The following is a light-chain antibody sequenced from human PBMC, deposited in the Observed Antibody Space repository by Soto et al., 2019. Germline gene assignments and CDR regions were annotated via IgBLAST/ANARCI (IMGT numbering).Light chain of an antibody. CDR1: SSDIGGYNY. V-gene: IGLV2-14*01. J-gene: IGLJ2*01. Sequence: QSALTQPASVSGSPGQSITISCTGSSSDIGGYNYVSWYQQHPGKAPKLMIYDVNNRPSGVSDRFSGSKSDNTASLTISGPQSEDEADYYCSSYTDNSTLSTLVLFGGGTKLTVL. CDR2: DVN. CDR3: SSYTDNSTLSTLVL.